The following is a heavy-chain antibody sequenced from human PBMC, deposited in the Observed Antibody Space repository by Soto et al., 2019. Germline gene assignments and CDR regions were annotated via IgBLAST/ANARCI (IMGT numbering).Heavy chain of an antibody. CDR3: AKGPTVFGAVISFDYYYGMYV. D-gene: IGHD3-3*01. Sequence: PRLSCTASGFTFSTSAMSWGRQAPGGGLEWVSGISGSGVGTYYADSVKGRFTISRDNSKNTLYLQLSGLRAEDAAVYYCAKGPTVFGAVISFDYYYGMYVWGQGTPVTVSS. CDR1: GFTFSTSA. CDR2: ISGSGVGT. J-gene: IGHJ6*02. V-gene: IGHV3-23*01.